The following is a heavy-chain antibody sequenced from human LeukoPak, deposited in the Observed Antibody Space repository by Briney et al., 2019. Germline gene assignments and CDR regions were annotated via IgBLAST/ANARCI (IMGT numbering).Heavy chain of an antibody. CDR3: ARGDTAMVSNYFDY. J-gene: IGHJ4*02. CDR2: IKQDGSGK. CDR1: GFTFSSYW. Sequence: GGSLRLSCAASGFTFSSYWMSWVRQAPGKGLEWVANIKQDGSGKYYVDSVKGRFTISRDNAKNSLYLQMNSLRAEDTAVYYCARGDTAMVSNYFDYWGQGTLVTVSS. V-gene: IGHV3-7*01. D-gene: IGHD5-18*01.